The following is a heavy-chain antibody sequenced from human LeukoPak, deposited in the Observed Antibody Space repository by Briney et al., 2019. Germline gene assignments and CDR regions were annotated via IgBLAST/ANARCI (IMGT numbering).Heavy chain of an antibody. CDR1: GFPVNAYC. Sequence: PGGSLRLSCAASGFPVNAYCRTGVRQAPGKGLEWVANIRQDGDTKYYVDSVKGRFTISRDNAMNSLYLQMNSLRAEDTAIYYCARSLPYGTTWYGRSDFWGQGTLVTVSS. V-gene: IGHV3-7*03. CDR3: ARSLPYGTTWYGRSDF. CDR2: IRQDGDTK. D-gene: IGHD6-13*01. J-gene: IGHJ4*02.